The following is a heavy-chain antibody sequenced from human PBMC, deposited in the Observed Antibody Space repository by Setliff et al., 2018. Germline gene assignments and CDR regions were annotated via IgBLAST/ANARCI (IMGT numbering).Heavy chain of an antibody. J-gene: IGHJ4*02. CDR1: GGSISSYY. V-gene: IGHV4-59*01. Sequence: SETLSLTCTVSGGSISSYYWSWIRQPPGXXLXXXXXXYXXXXTNYNPSLESRVTISVDTSKNQFSLRLNSATAADTAVYYCARLRGAFDYWGQGTLVTVSS. D-gene: IGHD3-16*01. CDR2: XYXXXXT. CDR3: ARLRGAFDY.